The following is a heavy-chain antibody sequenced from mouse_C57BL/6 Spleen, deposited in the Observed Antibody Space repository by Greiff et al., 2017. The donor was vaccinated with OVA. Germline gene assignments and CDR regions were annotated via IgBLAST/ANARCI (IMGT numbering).Heavy chain of an antibody. D-gene: IGHD1-1*01. J-gene: IGHJ2*01. CDR1: GYSITSGYY. V-gene: IGHV3-6*01. CDR2: ISYDGSN. CDR3: ARGGTVVGGY. Sequence: EVQRVESGPGLVKPSQSLSLTCSVTGYSITSGYYWNWIRQFPGNKLEWMGYISYDGSNNYNPSLKNRISITRDTSKNQFFLKLNSVTTEDTATYYCARGGTVVGGYWGQGTTLTVSS.